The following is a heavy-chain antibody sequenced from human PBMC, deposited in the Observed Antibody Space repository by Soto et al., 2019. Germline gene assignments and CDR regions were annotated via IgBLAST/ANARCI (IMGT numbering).Heavy chain of an antibody. Sequence: GALRHSLSAPGVTLRSYSMNWGPQGPGEGLEWVSSISSSSSYIYYADSVKGRFTISRDNAKNSLYLQMNSLRAEDTAVYYCAMGDYYGSGSYYKPFDYWGQGTLVTVS. V-gene: IGHV3-21*01. D-gene: IGHD3-10*01. J-gene: IGHJ4*02. CDR2: ISSSSSYI. CDR1: GVTLRSYS. CDR3: AMGDYYGSGSYYKPFDY.